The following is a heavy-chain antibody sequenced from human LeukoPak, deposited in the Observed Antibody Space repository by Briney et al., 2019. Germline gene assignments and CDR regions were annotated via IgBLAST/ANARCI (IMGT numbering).Heavy chain of an antibody. V-gene: IGHV4-38-2*02. CDR3: ARDPFRSSDAFDI. D-gene: IGHD1-14*01. CDR2: IYHSGST. Sequence: SETLSLTCTVSGYSISSGYFWGWIRQPPGKGLEWIGSIYHSGSTYYNPSLKSRVTISVDTSKNQFSLKLSSVTAADTAVYYCARDPFRSSDAFDIWGQGTMVTVSS. CDR1: GYSISSGYF. J-gene: IGHJ3*02.